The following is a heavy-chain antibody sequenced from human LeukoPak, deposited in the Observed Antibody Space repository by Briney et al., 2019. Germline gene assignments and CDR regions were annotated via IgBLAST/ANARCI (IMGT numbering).Heavy chain of an antibody. CDR2: IYSGGSA. V-gene: IGHV3-66*01. CDR1: GFTVSNYY. J-gene: IGHJ5*02. Sequence: GGSLRLSCVASGFTVSNYYMGWVRQAPGKGLEWVSVIYSGGSAYSADSVKGRFTMSRDTSKNTLYLQMNSLRAEDTAVYYCVRMVTGWPNWIDPWGQGTLVTVSS. D-gene: IGHD6-19*01. CDR3: VRMVTGWPNWIDP.